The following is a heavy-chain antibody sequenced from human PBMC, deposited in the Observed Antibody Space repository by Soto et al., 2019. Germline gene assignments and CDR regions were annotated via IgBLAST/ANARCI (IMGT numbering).Heavy chain of an antibody. CDR1: GGSISSGGYY. CDR2: IYYSGST. Sequence: QVQLQESGPGLVKPSQTLSLTCTVSGGSISSGGYYWSWIRQHPGKGLEWIGYIYYSGSTYYNPSLKSRVTISVDTSKTHSSLKLSSVPAAATAVYYCARGGAAPFDYWGQGTLVTVSS. J-gene: IGHJ4*02. D-gene: IGHD6-13*01. V-gene: IGHV4-31*03. CDR3: ARGGAAPFDY.